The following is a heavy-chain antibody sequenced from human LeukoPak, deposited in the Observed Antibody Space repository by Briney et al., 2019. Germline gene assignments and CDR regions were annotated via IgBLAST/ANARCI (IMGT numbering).Heavy chain of an antibody. CDR1: GVSISSGGYY. V-gene: IGHV4-30-2*01. Sequence: SETLSLTCTVSGVSISSGGYYWSWIRQPPGKGLEWIGYIYHSGGTYYNPSLKSRVTISVDRSKNQFSLKLSSVTAADTAVYYCARAQGGYNPLDYWGQGTLVTVSS. CDR3: ARAQGGYNPLDY. J-gene: IGHJ4*02. CDR2: IYHSGGT. D-gene: IGHD5-24*01.